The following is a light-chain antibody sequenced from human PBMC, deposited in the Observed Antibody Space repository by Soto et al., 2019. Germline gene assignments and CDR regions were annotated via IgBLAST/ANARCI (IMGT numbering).Light chain of an antibody. CDR3: QQYYDYPLT. CDR1: QAISKY. CDR2: DAS. V-gene: IGKV1-33*01. Sequence: DVQMTQSPSSLSAAVGDRVTITCQASQAISKYLNWYQQRPGKAPKLLINDASNLEAGVPSRFSGGGSGTEFTFTISSLQPEDIGTFYCQQYYDYPLTFGGGTKAEIK. J-gene: IGKJ4*01.